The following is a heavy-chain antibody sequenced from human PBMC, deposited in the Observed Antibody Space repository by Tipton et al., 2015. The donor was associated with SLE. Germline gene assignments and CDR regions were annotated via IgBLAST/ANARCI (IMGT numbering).Heavy chain of an antibody. CDR2: IRSKAYGATT. J-gene: IGHJ4*02. V-gene: IGHV3-49*04. Sequence: SLRLSCLGSGFGFGGYTMSWVRQAPWKGLEWVGLIRSKAYGATTEYAASVNGRFTISRDDSKSIAYLQMSSLKTEDTGVYYCARERYYGDYFIDYWGQGILVTVSA. CDR1: GFGFGGYT. CDR3: ARERYYGDYFIDY. D-gene: IGHD4-17*01.